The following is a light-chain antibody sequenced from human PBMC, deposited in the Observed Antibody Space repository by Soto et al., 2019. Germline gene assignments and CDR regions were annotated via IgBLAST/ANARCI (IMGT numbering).Light chain of an antibody. Sequence: DIEMTQTPSFVSASLGDRVTITCRASQGISSWLAWYQQKPGKAPKRLIYAATMLQSGVPSRLSGSESGTDFSRTISSLQPEDFATYLCQQSSDFPLTFGGGTKVESK. CDR3: QQSSDFPLT. V-gene: IGKV1D-12*01. J-gene: IGKJ4*01. CDR2: AAT. CDR1: QGISSW.